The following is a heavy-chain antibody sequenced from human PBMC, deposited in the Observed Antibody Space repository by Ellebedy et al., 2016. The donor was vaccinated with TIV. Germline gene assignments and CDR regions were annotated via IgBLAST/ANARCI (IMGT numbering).Heavy chain of an antibody. CDR3: VKDLSNTGSYIRPFDY. CDR2: ISYDGSNK. J-gene: IGHJ4*02. CDR1: GFTFSSYV. Sequence: GESLKISCAASGFTFSSYVMHWVRQAPGKGLEWVASISYDGSNKYYADAVKGRFAISRDNSKNTLYLQMSSLTTEDTAVYYCVKDLSNTGSYIRPFDYWGQGTLVTVSS. D-gene: IGHD2-2*02. V-gene: IGHV3-30*09.